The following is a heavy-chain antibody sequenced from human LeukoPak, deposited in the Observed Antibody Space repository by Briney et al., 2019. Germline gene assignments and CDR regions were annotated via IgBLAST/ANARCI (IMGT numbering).Heavy chain of an antibody. J-gene: IGHJ3*02. CDR3: ARPETQYSSGLDGFDI. CDR1: GFTFSTYW. V-gene: IGHV3-74*01. D-gene: IGHD6-19*01. CDR2: INSDGSRT. Sequence: GGSLRLSCAASGFTFSTYWMHWVRQAPGKGLVWVSRINSDGSRTTYADPVKGRFTISRDNAKNTLYLQMNSLRTEDTAVYYCARPETQYSSGLDGFDIWGQGTMVTVSS.